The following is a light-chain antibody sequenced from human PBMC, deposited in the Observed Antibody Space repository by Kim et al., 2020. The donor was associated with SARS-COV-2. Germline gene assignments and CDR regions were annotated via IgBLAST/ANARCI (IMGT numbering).Light chain of an antibody. Sequence: SVAPGKTARITCGGNNIGSKSVHWYQQKPGQAPVLVIYYDSDRPSGIPERFSGSNSGNTATLTISRVEAGDEADYYCQVWDIDVVFGGGTQLTVL. CDR2: YDS. CDR1: NIGSKS. CDR3: QVWDIDVV. V-gene: IGLV3-21*04. J-gene: IGLJ2*01.